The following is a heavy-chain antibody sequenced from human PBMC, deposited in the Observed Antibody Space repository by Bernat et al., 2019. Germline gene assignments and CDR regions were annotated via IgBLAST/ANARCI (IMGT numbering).Heavy chain of an antibody. J-gene: IGHJ3*02. CDR1: GFTFSSYS. Sequence: VQLVESGGGLVKPGGSLRLSCAASGFTFSSYSMNWVRQAPGKGLEWVSYISSSSSTIYYADSVKGRFTISRDNAKNSLYLQMNSLRAEDTAVYYCAREGTGGADAFDIWGQGTMVTVSS. CDR2: ISSSSSTI. V-gene: IGHV3-48*01. CDR3: AREGTGGADAFDI. D-gene: IGHD3-16*01.